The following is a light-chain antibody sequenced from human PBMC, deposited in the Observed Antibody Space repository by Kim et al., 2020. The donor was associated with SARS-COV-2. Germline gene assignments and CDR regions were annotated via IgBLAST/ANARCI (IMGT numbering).Light chain of an antibody. V-gene: IGKV4-1*01. J-gene: IGKJ2*01. CDR1: RSIFYSSNNKTY. CDR3: HQYYNTPYT. Sequence: RAAINCKSSRSIFYSSNNKTYLAWYQQKPGQPPKLLIYWASTRESGVPDRFGGSGSGTDFTLTISSLQAEDVAVYYCHQYYNTPYTFGQGTKLEI. CDR2: WAS.